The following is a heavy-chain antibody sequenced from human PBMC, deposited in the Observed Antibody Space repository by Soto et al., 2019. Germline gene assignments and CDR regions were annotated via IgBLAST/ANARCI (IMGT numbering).Heavy chain of an antibody. CDR1: GYTFTSYG. V-gene: IGHV1-18*01. Sequence: EASVKVSCKASGYTFTSYGIIWVRQAPGQGLEWMGWISAYNGNTNYAQKLQGRVTMTTDTSTITAYMELRSLRSDDTAVYYCARQPVAGTAFFDYWGQGTLVTVSS. D-gene: IGHD6-19*01. J-gene: IGHJ4*02. CDR2: ISAYNGNT. CDR3: ARQPVAGTAFFDY.